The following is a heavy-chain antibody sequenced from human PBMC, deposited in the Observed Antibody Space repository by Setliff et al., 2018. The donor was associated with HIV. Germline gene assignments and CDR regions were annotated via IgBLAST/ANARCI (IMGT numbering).Heavy chain of an antibody. D-gene: IGHD5-12*01. CDR1: GGSISGDF. Sequence: SETLSLTCTVSGGSISGDFWTWIRQPAGEGLEWVGQVNRDGGAHYNPSLRSRVTIPVDTSKNHFSLKLTSVTAADTAVYYCARAEMATIVAFDIWGQGTMVTVSS. CDR2: VNRDGGA. CDR3: ARAEMATIVAFDI. V-gene: IGHV4-4*07. J-gene: IGHJ3*02.